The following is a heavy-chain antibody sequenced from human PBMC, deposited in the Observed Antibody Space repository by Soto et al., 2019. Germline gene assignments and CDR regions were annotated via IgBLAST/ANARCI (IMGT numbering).Heavy chain of an antibody. Sequence: LRLSFAASRFTFSNFAMSWVRQAPGKGLEWVSTITGTSANTYYTDSVKGRFAVSRDNSQNTLYLQMSSLTTEDTAVYYCAKGGATYGLLTHDYWGQGTLVTVSS. CDR1: RFTFSNFA. D-gene: IGHD3-9*01. V-gene: IGHV3-23*01. CDR3: AKGGATYGLLTHDY. J-gene: IGHJ4*02. CDR2: ITGTSANT.